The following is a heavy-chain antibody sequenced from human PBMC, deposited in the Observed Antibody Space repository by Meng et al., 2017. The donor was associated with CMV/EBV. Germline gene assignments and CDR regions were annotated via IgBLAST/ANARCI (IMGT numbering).Heavy chain of an antibody. D-gene: IGHD3-22*01. CDR1: GFTFSNAW. CDR2: IKSKTDGGTT. J-gene: IGHJ4*02. Sequence: GESLKISCAASGFTFSNAWMSWVRQAPGKGLEWVGRIKSKTDGGTTDYAAPVKGRFTISRDDSKNTLYLQMNSLKTEDTDVYYCTTDLYYYDSSGYFVRSHMYYFDYWGQGTLVTVSS. V-gene: IGHV3-15*01. CDR3: TTDLYYYDSSGYFVRSHMYYFDY.